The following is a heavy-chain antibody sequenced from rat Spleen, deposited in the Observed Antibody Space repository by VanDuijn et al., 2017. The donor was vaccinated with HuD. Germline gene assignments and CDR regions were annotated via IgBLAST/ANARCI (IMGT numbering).Heavy chain of an antibody. D-gene: IGHD1-6*01. J-gene: IGHJ3*01. CDR3: ARHGYTTDYLNWFAY. CDR2: IGPSGDST. CDR1: GFTFSRSA. Sequence: EVQLVESGGGLVQPGRSLKFSCAASGFTFSRSAMAWVRQAPTKGLEWVASIGPSGDSTYYRDSVKGRFTVSRDNAKGTLFLQMDSLRSEDTATYYCARHGYTTDYLNWFAYWGQGTLVTVSS. V-gene: IGHV5S23*01.